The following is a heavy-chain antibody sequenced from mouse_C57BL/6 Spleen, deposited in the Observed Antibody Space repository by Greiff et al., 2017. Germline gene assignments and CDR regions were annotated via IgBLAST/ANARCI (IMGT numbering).Heavy chain of an antibody. J-gene: IGHJ4*01. Sequence: VKLVESGPELVKPGASVKLSCKASGYTFTSYDINWVKQRPGQGLEWIGWIYPRDGSTKYNEKFKGKATLTVDTSSSTAYMELHSLTSEDSAVYFCARETTRGRGDYWGQGTSVTVSS. CDR2: IYPRDGST. V-gene: IGHV1-85*01. D-gene: IGHD2-12*01. CDR3: ARETTRGRGDY. CDR1: GYTFTSYD.